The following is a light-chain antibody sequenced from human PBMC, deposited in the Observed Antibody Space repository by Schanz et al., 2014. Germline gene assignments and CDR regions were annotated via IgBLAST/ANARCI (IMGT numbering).Light chain of an antibody. V-gene: IGLV2-14*02. CDR2: EAN. J-gene: IGLJ3*02. CDR1: SSDIGAYDL. CDR3: SSYMSSSHWV. Sequence: QSALTQPASVSGSPGQSIIISCSGTSSDIGAYDLVSWYQQYPDKVPKLMIYEANKRPSGVSNRFSGSKSGNTASLTISGLQADDEADYYCSSYMSSSHWVFGGGTKVTVL.